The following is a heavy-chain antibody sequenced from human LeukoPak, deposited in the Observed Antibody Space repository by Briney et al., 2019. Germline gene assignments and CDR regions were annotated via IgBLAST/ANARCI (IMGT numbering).Heavy chain of an antibody. D-gene: IGHD3-3*01. V-gene: IGHV4-38-2*01. CDR1: GYSISSGYY. CDR2: IYHSGGT. CDR3: ARLITIFGVVPPQRYMDV. J-gene: IGHJ6*03. Sequence: SETLSLTCAVSGYSISSGYYWGWNRQPPGKGLEWIGSIYHSGGTYYNPSLKSRVTISVDTSKNQFSLKLSSVTAADTAVYYCARLITIFGVVPPQRYMDVWGKGTTVTVSS.